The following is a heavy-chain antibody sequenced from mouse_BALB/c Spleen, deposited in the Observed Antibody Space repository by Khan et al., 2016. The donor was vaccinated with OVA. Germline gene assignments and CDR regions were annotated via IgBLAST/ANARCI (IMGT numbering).Heavy chain of an antibody. V-gene: IGHV2-2*02. D-gene: IGHD2-4*01. CDR3: ARRGYDYGRGALFAY. CDR1: GFSLPNYS. Sequence: VQLKQSGPGLVQPSQSLSITCTVSGFSLPNYSVHWVRQSPGKGLEWLGVIWSAGSTDYNEAFISRLTISKDNSRRQVFFKMNNLQPNDTAIYYCARRGYDYGRGALFAYWGQGTLVTVSA. CDR2: IWSAGST. J-gene: IGHJ3*01.